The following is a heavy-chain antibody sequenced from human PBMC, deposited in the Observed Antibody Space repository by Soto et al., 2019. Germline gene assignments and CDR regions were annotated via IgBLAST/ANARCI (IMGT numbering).Heavy chain of an antibody. D-gene: IGHD2-15*01. V-gene: IGHV3-23*01. CDR1: GFTFSSYA. J-gene: IGHJ3*02. CDR2: ISGSGGST. CDR3: AKDSDIVVVVAAENPAGAFDI. Sequence: GGSLRLSCAASGFTFSSYAMSWVRQAPGKGLEWVSAISGSGGSTYYADSVKGRFTISRDNSKNTLYLQMNSLRAEDTAVYYCAKDSDIVVVVAAENPAGAFDIWGQGTMVTVSS.